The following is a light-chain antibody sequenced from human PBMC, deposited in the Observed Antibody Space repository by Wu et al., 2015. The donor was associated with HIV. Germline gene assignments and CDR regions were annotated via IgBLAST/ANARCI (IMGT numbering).Light chain of an antibody. CDR3: QQRRYWPLYT. CDR2: VAS. CDR1: QSISSNY. J-gene: IGKJ2*01. V-gene: IGKV3D-20*02. Sequence: EIVLTQSPGTLSLSPGERATLSCRASQSISSNYLAWYQQKPGQAPRLLISVASSGATGIPDRFSGSVSGTDFTLTISRLEPEDFALYYCQQRRYWPLYTFGQGIKLEIK.